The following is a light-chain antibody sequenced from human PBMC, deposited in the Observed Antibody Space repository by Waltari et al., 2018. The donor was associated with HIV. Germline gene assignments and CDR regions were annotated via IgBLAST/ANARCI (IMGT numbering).Light chain of an antibody. Sequence: QSVLTQPPSVSGAPGPTVTISCDGSSSNIGAGYDVHWYKQVPGTSPKLVIYSNINRPSGVPDRFSASKSGTSASLAITGLQAEDEAHYYCQYHDRSLSGPWVFGGGTKLTVL. CDR1: SSNIGAGYD. J-gene: IGLJ3*02. V-gene: IGLV1-40*01. CDR2: SNI. CDR3: QYHDRSLSGPWV.